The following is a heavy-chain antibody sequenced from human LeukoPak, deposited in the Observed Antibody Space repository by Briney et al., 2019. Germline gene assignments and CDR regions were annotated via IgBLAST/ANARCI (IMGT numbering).Heavy chain of an antibody. V-gene: IGHV3-23*01. CDR1: GFTFSSYA. Sequence: GGSLRLSCAASGFTFSSYAMSWVHQAPGKGLEWVSAISGSGGSTYYADSVRGRFTISRDNSKNTLYLQMNSLRAEDTAVYYCAKGPSIVPAAIVDYWGQGTLVTVSS. CDR3: AKGPSIVPAAIVDY. D-gene: IGHD2-2*02. J-gene: IGHJ4*02. CDR2: ISGSGGST.